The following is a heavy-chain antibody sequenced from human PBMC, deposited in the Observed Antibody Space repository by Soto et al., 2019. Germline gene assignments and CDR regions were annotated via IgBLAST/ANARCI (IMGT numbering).Heavy chain of an antibody. CDR3: VKGYSIYAGVFDL. D-gene: IGHD2-2*01. CDR1: GFRFRSYA. CDR2: ILDSGDET. V-gene: IGHV3-23*01. J-gene: IGHJ3*01. Sequence: GGSLRLSCTTSGFRFRSYAMNLVRQVPGQGLEWVSSILDSGDETHYADSVKDRFTISRDNSKNTLYLHMNSLRGEDTAIYYCVKGYSIYAGVFDLWGQGTQVTVSS.